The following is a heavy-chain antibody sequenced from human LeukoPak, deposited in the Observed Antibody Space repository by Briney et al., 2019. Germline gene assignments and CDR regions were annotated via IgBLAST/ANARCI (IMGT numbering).Heavy chain of an antibody. V-gene: IGHV4-59*01. J-gene: IGHJ3*02. CDR1: GGSISSYY. D-gene: IGHD3-9*01. CDR3: ARGGTSGYFVHDAFDI. CDR2: IYYSGST. Sequence: PSETLSLTCTVSGGSISSYYWSWIRQPPGKGLEWIGYIYYSGSTNYNPSLKSRVTISVDTSKNQFSLKLSSVTAADTAVYYCARGGTSGYFVHDAFDIWGQGTMVTVSS.